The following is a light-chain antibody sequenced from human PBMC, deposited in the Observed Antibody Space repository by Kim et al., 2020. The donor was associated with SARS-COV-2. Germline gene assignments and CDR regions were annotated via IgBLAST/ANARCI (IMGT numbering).Light chain of an antibody. CDR3: NSRDISSNHWV. J-gene: IGLJ3*02. V-gene: IGLV3-19*01. CDR2: NKS. CDR1: SLRRYY. Sequence: SSELTQDPTVSVALGQTVRITCQGDSLRRYYASWYQQKPGQAPILVIYNKSDRPSGIPDRFSGSSSGNTASLTITGAQAEDEADYYCNSRDISSNHWVFGGGTQLTVL.